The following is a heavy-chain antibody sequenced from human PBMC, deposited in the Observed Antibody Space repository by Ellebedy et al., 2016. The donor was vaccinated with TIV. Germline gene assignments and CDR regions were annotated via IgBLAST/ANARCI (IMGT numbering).Heavy chain of an antibody. V-gene: IGHV3-23*01. CDR2: ISISGGST. Sequence: GESLKISCAASGFTFSSYAMSWIRQAPGKGLEWVSTISISGGSTYYADSVKGRFTISRDNSKNTLYLQMNSLRVEDTAVYYCAHHCSSTNCQDHWGQGTLVPVSS. J-gene: IGHJ4*02. CDR3: AHHCSSTNCQDH. D-gene: IGHD2-2*01. CDR1: GFTFSSYA.